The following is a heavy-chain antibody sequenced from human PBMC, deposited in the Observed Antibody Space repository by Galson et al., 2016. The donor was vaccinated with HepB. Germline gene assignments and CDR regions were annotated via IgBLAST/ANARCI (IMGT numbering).Heavy chain of an antibody. CDR2: INPKSGGT. CDR3: SRGLINGYDFDY. J-gene: IGHJ4*02. CDR1: GYMFTSYG. V-gene: IGHV1-2*02. D-gene: IGHD5-12*01. Sequence: SVKVSCKASGYMFTSYGISWVRQAPGQGPEWMGWINPKSGGTKYAQRFQGRVTMTRDTSITTAYMELSRLRSDDTAVYYCSRGLINGYDFDYWGQGTLVTVSS.